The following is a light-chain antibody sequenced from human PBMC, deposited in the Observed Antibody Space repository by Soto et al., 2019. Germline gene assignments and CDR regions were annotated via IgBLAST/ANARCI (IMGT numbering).Light chain of an antibody. CDR3: QQYGSSLIT. CDR2: DAS. CDR1: QSVSSSY. Sequence: EIVLSQSPATLSLSPLERATLSCVASQSVSSSYLAWYQQKPGLAPRLLIYDASSRATGIPDRFSGSGSGTDFTLTISRLEPEDFAVYYCQQYGSSLITFGQGTRLEIK. V-gene: IGKV3D-20*01. J-gene: IGKJ5*01.